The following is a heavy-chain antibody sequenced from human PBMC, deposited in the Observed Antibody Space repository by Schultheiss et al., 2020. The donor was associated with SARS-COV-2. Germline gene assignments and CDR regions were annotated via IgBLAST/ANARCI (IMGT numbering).Heavy chain of an antibody. V-gene: IGHV4-61*05. CDR2: IYYSGST. Sequence: SQTLSLTCTVSGGSISSGGYYWGWIRQPPGKGLEWIGYIYYSGSTNYNPSLKSRVTISVDTSKNQFSLKLSSVTAADTAVYYCARHGSTPFGESPYYYYGMDVWGQGTTVTVSS. J-gene: IGHJ6*02. CDR3: ARHGSTPFGESPYYYYGMDV. CDR1: GGSISSGGYY. D-gene: IGHD3-10*01.